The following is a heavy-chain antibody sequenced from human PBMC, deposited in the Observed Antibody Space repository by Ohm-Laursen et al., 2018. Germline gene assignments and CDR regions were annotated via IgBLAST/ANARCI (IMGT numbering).Heavy chain of an antibody. Sequence: TLSLTCSVSGGSISRSYSIWIRHPPGKGLEWIGFISNSGNTSCNPSLKSRVTISVEQSKNQISLKLGSVTVADTAVFYCARRGSGGRSFDYWGQGSLVTVFS. J-gene: IGHJ4*02. CDR3: ARRGSGGRSFDY. CDR1: GGSISRSY. D-gene: IGHD2-15*01. V-gene: IGHV4-59*08. CDR2: ISNSGNT.